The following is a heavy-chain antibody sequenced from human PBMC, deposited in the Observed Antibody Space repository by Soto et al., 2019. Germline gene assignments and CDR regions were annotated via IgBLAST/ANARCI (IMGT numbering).Heavy chain of an antibody. J-gene: IGHJ5*02. D-gene: IGHD5-12*01. CDR1: GFTFSTYN. CDR3: ARDSGRWPSWFDP. CDR2: ISSSSSTI. Sequence: GGSLRLSCAASGFTFSTYNMQWVRQAPGKGLEWVSYISSSSSTIHYADSVKGRFSVSRDNAKNSLYLQVNSLRAEDTAVYYCARDSGRWPSWFDPWGQGTQVTVSS. V-gene: IGHV3-48*01.